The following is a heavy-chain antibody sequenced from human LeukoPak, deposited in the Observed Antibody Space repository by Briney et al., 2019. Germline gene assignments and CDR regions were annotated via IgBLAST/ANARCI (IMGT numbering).Heavy chain of an antibody. CDR2: ISGRGGST. Sequence: PGGSLRLSCAASGFTFSSYTMSWVRQAPGKGLEWVSGISGRGGSTIYADSVKGRFTISRDNAKNSLYLQMNSLRAEDTALYYCARDRSFFDYWGQGILVTVSS. J-gene: IGHJ4*02. CDR1: GFTFSSYT. CDR3: ARDRSFFDY. D-gene: IGHD2-15*01. V-gene: IGHV3-23*01.